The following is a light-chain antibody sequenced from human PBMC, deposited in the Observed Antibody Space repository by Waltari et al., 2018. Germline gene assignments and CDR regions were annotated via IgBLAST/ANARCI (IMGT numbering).Light chain of an antibody. Sequence: QSALTQPPSTSGTPGQRVTLSCSGSNSHTGVNTVNWYQVPPGTAPKLLISGNDQRPSGVPDRFSASKSGSSASLAISGLQSEDEADYYCAAWDDRLFGPVFGTGTEVIVL. CDR1: NSHTGVNT. CDR3: AAWDDRLFGPV. J-gene: IGLJ1*01. V-gene: IGLV1-44*01. CDR2: GND.